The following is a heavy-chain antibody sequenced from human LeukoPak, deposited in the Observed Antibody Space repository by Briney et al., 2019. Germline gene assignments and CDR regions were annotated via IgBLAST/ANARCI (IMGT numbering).Heavy chain of an antibody. J-gene: IGHJ4*02. CDR3: ARDEDSSGYLHYFDY. CDR2: ISYDGSNK. CDR1: KFTFMNYA. Sequence: GGPLRLSCTASKFTFMNYAMHWVRQAPGKGLEWVAVISYDGSNKYHADSVKGRFTISRDNSKNTLYLQMNSLRAEDTAVYYCARDEDSSGYLHYFDYWGQGTLVTVSS. V-gene: IGHV3-30*01. D-gene: IGHD3-22*01.